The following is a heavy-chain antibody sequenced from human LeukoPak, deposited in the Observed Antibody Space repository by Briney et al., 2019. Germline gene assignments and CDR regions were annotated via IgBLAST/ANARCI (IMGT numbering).Heavy chain of an antibody. J-gene: IGHJ6*02. CDR2: IIPILGIA. CDR3: AREGDYHYYGMDV. Sequence: GSSVKVSCKASGGTFSSYAISWVRQAPGQRLEWMGRIIPILGIANYAQKFQGRVTITADKSTSTAYMELSSLRSEDTAVYYCAREGDYHYYGMDVWGQGTTVTVSS. CDR1: GGTFSSYA. V-gene: IGHV1-69*04.